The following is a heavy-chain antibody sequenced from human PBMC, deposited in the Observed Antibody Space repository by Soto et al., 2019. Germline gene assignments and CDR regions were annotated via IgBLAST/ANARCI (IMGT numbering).Heavy chain of an antibody. Sequence: EVQLLESGGGLEQPGGSLRLCCAASGFTFSSDAMSWVRNAPGKGLEWGSAISGRGGSTYYADSVKGRLTISRDNSNNTLYLQIHRLRAEETAVYYCAKDRSSIAFLEWPYSYYFDYWCQGTLVTLFS. V-gene: IGHV3-23*01. J-gene: IGHJ4*02. D-gene: IGHD3-3*02. CDR2: ISGRGGST. CDR3: AKDRSSIAFLEWPYSYYFDY. CDR1: GFTFSSDA.